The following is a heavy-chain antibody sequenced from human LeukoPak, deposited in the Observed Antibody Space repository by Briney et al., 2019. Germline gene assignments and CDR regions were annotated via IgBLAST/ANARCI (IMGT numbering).Heavy chain of an antibody. Sequence: GASVKVSCKASGYTFADYSIHWVRQAPGQGLEWMGWINPNSGGTNYPQKFQGRVTVTRDTSISTAYMDLSRLRSDDTAVYYCATTKTGYAVNSFDHWGQGTLVTVSS. CDR1: GYTFADYS. CDR2: INPNSGGT. J-gene: IGHJ4*02. CDR3: ATTKTGYAVNSFDH. V-gene: IGHV1-2*02. D-gene: IGHD5-12*01.